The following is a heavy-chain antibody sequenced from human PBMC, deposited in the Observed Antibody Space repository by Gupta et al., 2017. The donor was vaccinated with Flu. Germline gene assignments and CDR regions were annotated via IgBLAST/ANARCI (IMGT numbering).Heavy chain of an antibody. D-gene: IGHD3-22*01. V-gene: IGHV4-61*02. CDR1: GGSISSGSYY. Sequence: QVQLQESGPGLVKPSQTLSLTCTVSGGSISSGSYYWSWIRQPAGKGLEWIGRIYTSGSTNYNPSLKSRVTISVDTSKNQFSLKLSSVTAADTAVYYGARDSGTRWLRGVAWDIWGQGTMVTVSS. J-gene: IGHJ3*02. CDR2: IYTSGST. CDR3: ARDSGTRWLRGVAWDI.